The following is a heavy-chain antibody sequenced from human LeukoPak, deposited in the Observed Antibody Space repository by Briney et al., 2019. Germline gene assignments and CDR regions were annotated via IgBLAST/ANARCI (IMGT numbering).Heavy chain of an antibody. Sequence: KPGGSLRLSCAASGXTFSSYSMNWVRQAPGKGLEWVSFISSSSSYIYYADSVKGRFTISRDNAKNSLYLQMNSLRAEDTAVYYCAILADIVATIDYFDYWGQGTLVTVSS. CDR1: GXTFSSYS. V-gene: IGHV3-21*01. D-gene: IGHD5-12*01. J-gene: IGHJ4*02. CDR3: AILADIVATIDYFDY. CDR2: ISSSSSYI.